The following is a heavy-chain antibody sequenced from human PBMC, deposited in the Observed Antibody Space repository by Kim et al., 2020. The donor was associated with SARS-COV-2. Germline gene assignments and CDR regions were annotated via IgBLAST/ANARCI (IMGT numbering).Heavy chain of an antibody. V-gene: IGHV4-39*01. Sequence: SETLSLTCTVSSGSISSDAHNWAWIRQPPGKGLEWIGSIHYSGTTSYNPSLERRVTTSIDTSKNQFSLKLTSVTAADTAVYYCVALAVVGWATNEYWGQGSLVTVSS. D-gene: IGHD5-12*01. CDR3: VALAVVGWATNEY. J-gene: IGHJ4*02. CDR2: IHYSGTT. CDR1: SGSISSDAHN.